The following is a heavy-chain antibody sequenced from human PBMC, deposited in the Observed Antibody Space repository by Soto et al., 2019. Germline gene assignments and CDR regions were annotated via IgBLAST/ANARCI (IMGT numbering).Heavy chain of an antibody. Sequence: PGASVKVSCKASGYTFTVYYMHWVRQAPGQGLEWMGWINPKSGGTMYPQKFQGRVTMTWDTSISTAYMALTRLRSGDTAVYYCARDMAKGGGSEGFDYWGQGTLVTVSS. D-gene: IGHD1-26*01. CDR2: INPKSGGT. V-gene: IGHV1-2*02. J-gene: IGHJ4*02. CDR3: ARDMAKGGGSEGFDY. CDR1: GYTFTVYY.